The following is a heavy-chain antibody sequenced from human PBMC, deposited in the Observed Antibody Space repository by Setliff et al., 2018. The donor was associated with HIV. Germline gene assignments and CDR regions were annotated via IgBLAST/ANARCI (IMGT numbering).Heavy chain of an antibody. D-gene: IGHD3-16*02. J-gene: IGHJ4*02. Sequence: GGSLRLSCAVSGFTFSNYALSWVRQAPGKGLEWVGRIRSKINGGTTDHAAPLKGRFTISRDDSKNTLYLQMNSLKTEDTAVYYCAYYRDSTVHQDYWGQGTLVTVSS. CDR3: AYYRDSTVHQDY. CDR2: IRSKINGGTT. CDR1: GFTFSNYA. V-gene: IGHV3-15*01.